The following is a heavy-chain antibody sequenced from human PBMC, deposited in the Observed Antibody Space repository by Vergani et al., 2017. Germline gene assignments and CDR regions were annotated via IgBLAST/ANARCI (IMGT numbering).Heavy chain of an antibody. Sequence: QVQLVQSGAEVKKPGSSVKVSCKASGGTFSSYTISWVRQAPGKGLEWMGGFDPEDGETIYAQKFQGRVTITADKSTSTAYMELSSLRSEDTAVYYCARDRNDCSGGSCYSHRWFDPWGQGTLVTVSS. CDR3: ARDRNDCSGGSCYSHRWFDP. V-gene: IGHV1-69*08. CDR2: FDPEDGET. J-gene: IGHJ5*02. CDR1: GGTFSSYT. D-gene: IGHD2-15*01.